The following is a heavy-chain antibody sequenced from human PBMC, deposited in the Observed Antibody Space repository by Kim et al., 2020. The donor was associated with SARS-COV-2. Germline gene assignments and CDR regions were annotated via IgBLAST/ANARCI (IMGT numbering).Heavy chain of an antibody. CDR1: GFTFSSYE. CDR3: ARSIVPWAFDI. D-gene: IGHD1-26*01. J-gene: IGHJ3*02. V-gene: IGHV3-48*03. CDR2: ISSSGDTI. Sequence: GGSLRLSCAASGFTFSSYEVNWVRQAPGKGLEWVSYISSSGDTIYYADSVKGRFTISRDNAKNSLYLQMNSLRAEDTAIYYCARSIVPWAFDIWGQGTMV.